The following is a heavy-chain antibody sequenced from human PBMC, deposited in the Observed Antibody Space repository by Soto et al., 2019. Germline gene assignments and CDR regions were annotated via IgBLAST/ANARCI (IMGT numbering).Heavy chain of an antibody. V-gene: IGHV4-4*02. CDR2: IYRTGST. D-gene: IGHD1-7*01. J-gene: IGHJ4*02. CDR1: GGSFTSNNW. CDR3: ASRDPGTSVDY. Sequence: SETLSLTCAVSGGSFTSNNWWTWIRQPPGQGLEWIGEIYRTGSTNYNPSLKSRVTISLDKSENQFSLKVTSLTAADTAVYYCASRDPGTSVDYWGQGTLVTVSS.